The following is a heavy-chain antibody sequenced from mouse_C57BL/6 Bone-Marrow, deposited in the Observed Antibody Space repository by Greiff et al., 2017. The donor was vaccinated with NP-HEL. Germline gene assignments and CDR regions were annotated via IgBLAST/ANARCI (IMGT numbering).Heavy chain of an antibody. D-gene: IGHD1-1*01. J-gene: IGHJ4*01. V-gene: IGHV1-7*01. CDR1: GYTFTSYW. CDR2: INPSSGYT. Sequence: VQLQQSGAELAKPGASVKLSCKASGYTFTSYWMHWVKQRPGQGLEWIGYINPSSGYTKYNQKFKDKATLTADKSSSTAYMQLSSLTYEDSAVYYCAREGGYYYGSSPYYYAMDYWGQGTSVTVSS. CDR3: AREGGYYYGSSPYYYAMDY.